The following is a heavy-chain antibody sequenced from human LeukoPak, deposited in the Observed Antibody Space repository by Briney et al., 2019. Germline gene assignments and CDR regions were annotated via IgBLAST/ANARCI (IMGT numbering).Heavy chain of an antibody. V-gene: IGHV3-74*01. CDR1: GFTFSSYW. CDR2: IKSDGST. J-gene: IGHJ1*01. D-gene: IGHD3-22*01. Sequence: GGSLRLSCAASGFTFSSYWMHWVRQAPGKGQVWVSRIKSDGSTRYADSVKGRFTVSRDNAKNTVSLQMNSLRAEDTGVYYCARAPSEIGGYYPEYFRHWGQGTLVIVSS. CDR3: ARAPSEIGGYYPEYFRH.